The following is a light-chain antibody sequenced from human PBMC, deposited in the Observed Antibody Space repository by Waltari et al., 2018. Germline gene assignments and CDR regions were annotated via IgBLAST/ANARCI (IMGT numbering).Light chain of an antibody. J-gene: IGLJ1*01. CDR2: EVT. CDR1: SSDVGNYNL. Sequence: QSGLTQPASVSGSPGQSITVSCTGPSSDVGNYNLVSWYQQYPGKAPKLMVYEVTKRTSGVSDRFPGSKSGNTASLTISGLQSEDEADYYCCSYAGLGIYVFGTGTKVTVL. V-gene: IGLV2-23*02. CDR3: CSYAGLGIYV.